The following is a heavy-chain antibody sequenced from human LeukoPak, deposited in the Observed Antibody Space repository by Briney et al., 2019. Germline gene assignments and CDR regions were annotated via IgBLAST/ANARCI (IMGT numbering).Heavy chain of an antibody. D-gene: IGHD6-19*01. V-gene: IGHV3-74*01. Sequence: GGSLRLSCAASEFTFTSHWMHWVRQAPGQGLVWVSRINSDGSGRSHADLVKGRFTISRDIAKNSPYLQMNSLRAEDTAVYYCARGKSIGWYAPDYWGQGTLVTVSS. J-gene: IGHJ4*02. CDR3: ARGKSIGWYAPDY. CDR2: INSDGSGR. CDR1: EFTFTSHW.